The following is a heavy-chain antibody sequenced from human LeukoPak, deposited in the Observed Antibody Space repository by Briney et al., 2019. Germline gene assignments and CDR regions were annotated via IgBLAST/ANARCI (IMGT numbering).Heavy chain of an antibody. CDR2: ISAYNGNT. V-gene: IGHV1-18*01. D-gene: IGHD3-16*01. CDR1: GYTFTSYG. Sequence: GASVKVSCKASGYTFTSYGISWVRQAPGQGLEWMGWISAYNGNTNYAQKLQGRVTMTTDTSTRTTYMELRSLRSDDTAVYYCTSSWGNNPYYYFDYWGQGTLVTVSS. CDR3: TSSWGNNPYYYFDY. J-gene: IGHJ4*02.